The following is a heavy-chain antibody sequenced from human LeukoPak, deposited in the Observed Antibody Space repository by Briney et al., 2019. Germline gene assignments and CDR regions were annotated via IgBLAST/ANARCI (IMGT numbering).Heavy chain of an antibody. D-gene: IGHD2-21*02. J-gene: IGHJ6*03. CDR2: ISGSGGST. CDR1: GFTFSSFA. Sequence: GGSLRLSCAAPGFTFSSFAMSWVRQAPGKGLEWVSAISGSGGSTYYADSVKGRFTISRDNSKNTLYLQMSSLRAEDTAVYYCAKRGGLPPLDYYYYYMDVWGKGTTVTVSS. V-gene: IGHV3-23*01. CDR3: AKRGGLPPLDYYYYYMDV.